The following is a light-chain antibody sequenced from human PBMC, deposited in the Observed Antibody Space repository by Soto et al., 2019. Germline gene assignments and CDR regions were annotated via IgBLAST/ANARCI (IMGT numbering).Light chain of an antibody. CDR3: QQYNNWPRT. CDR1: QSVSIN. J-gene: IGKJ1*01. V-gene: IGKV3-15*01. CDR2: GAS. Sequence: EIVIKQSPATLSVSPGERATLSCRASQSVSINLAWYQQKPGQAPRLLIYGASTRATGIPARFSGSGSGTEFTLTISSLQSEDFAVYYCQQYNNWPRTFGQGTKVDIK.